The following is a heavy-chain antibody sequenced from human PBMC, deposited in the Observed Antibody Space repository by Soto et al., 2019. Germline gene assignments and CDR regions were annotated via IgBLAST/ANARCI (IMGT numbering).Heavy chain of an antibody. J-gene: IGHJ5*02. CDR1: GYTFTSYY. V-gene: IGHV1-46*01. CDR3: ARQYSGSYLVWWFDP. D-gene: IGHD1-26*01. Sequence: ASVKVSCKASGYTFTSYYMHWVRQAPGQGLEWMGIINPSGGSTSYAQKFQGRVTMTRDTSTSTVYMELSSLRSEDTAVYYCARQYSGSYLVWWFDPWGQGTLVTVSS. CDR2: INPSGGST.